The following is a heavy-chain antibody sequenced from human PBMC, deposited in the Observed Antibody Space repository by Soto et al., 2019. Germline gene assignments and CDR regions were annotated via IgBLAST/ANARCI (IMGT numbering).Heavy chain of an antibody. D-gene: IGHD1-26*01. V-gene: IGHV3-53*01. CDR3: ARDMPSGSLFDY. CDR1: GFTFSNAW. J-gene: IGHJ4*02. CDR2: IYSGGST. Sequence: TGGSLRLSCAGSGFTFSNAWMTWVRQAPGKGLEWVSVIYSGGSTYYADSVKGRFTISRDNSKNTLYLQMNSLRAEDTAVYYCARDMPSGSLFDYWGQGTLVTVSS.